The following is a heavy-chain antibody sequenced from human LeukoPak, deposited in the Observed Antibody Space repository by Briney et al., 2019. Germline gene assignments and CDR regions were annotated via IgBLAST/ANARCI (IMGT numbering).Heavy chain of an antibody. Sequence: GGSLRLSCAASQFIFSTYAMSWVRQAPGKGLEWVSNIGTSSTTIYYADSVKGRFTISRDNAKNSLYLQMNSLRADDTAVYYCARFAAGGSYYYYMDVWGKGTTVTVSS. V-gene: IGHV3-48*01. CDR1: QFIFSTYA. D-gene: IGHD6-25*01. CDR2: IGTSSTTI. CDR3: ARFAAGGSYYYYMDV. J-gene: IGHJ6*03.